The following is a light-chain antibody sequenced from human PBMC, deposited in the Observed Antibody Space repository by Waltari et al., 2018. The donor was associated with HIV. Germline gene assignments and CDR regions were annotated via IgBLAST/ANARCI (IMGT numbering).Light chain of an antibody. CDR2: EAS. CDR1: QSVGSY. V-gene: IGKV3-11*01. Sequence: EIVLTQSPATLSLYPGERATISCRASQSVGSYLVWYQQKPGQAPRLLIYEASKRATGIPARFGGSGSGTDFTLTISSLEPEDFAVYFCQQRSDWPSFGGGTRVEIK. CDR3: QQRSDWPS. J-gene: IGKJ4*01.